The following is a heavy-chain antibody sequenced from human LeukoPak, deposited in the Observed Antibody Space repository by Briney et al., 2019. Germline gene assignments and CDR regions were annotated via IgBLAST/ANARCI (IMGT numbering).Heavy chain of an antibody. CDR1: GFTFSSYE. CDR3: ARLPGTRSDYYYGMDV. D-gene: IGHD1-14*01. Sequence: GGSLRLSCAVSGFTFSSYEMNWVRHAPGRGLEWVSYISSSGSTIYYADSVKGRFTISRDNAKNSLYLQMNSLRAEDTAVYYCARLPGTRSDYYYGMDVWGQGTTVTVSS. V-gene: IGHV3-48*03. J-gene: IGHJ6*02. CDR2: ISSSGSTI.